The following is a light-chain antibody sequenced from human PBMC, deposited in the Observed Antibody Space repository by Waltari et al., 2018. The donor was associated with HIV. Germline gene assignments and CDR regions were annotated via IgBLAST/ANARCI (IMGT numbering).Light chain of an antibody. V-gene: IGKV3-15*01. Sequence: EIAMTPSPATLSVSQGDKATLHCRASQNVNNNLAWYQQKPGQAPRLLIYGASTRATGIPDRFSGSGSGTEFTLTISSLQSEDFVLYYCQQYNNWPPLSFGGGTKVEFK. J-gene: IGKJ4*01. CDR3: QQYNNWPPLS. CDR1: QNVNNN. CDR2: GAS.